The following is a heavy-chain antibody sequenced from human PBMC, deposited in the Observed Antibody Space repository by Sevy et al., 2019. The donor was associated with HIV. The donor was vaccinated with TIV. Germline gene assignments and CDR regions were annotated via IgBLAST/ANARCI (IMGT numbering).Heavy chain of an antibody. V-gene: IGHV3-30-3*01. CDR3: ARDREGSGWYSYGMDV. Sequence: GGSLRLSCAASGFTFSRYAMHWVRQAPGKGLEWVAVMSYDGSNKYQADSVRGRFTISRDNSKNTLYLQMNSLRAEDTAVFYGARDREGSGWYSYGMDVWGQGTTVTVSS. CDR1: GFTFSRYA. CDR2: MSYDGSNK. D-gene: IGHD6-19*01. J-gene: IGHJ6*02.